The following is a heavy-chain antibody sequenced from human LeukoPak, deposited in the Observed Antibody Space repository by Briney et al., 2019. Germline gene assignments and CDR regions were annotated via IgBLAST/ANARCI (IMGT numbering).Heavy chain of an antibody. CDR3: ARVNTAEFNWFDP. D-gene: IGHD5-18*01. CDR1: GGSISSGGYS. J-gene: IGHJ5*02. V-gene: IGHV4-30-2*01. Sequence: SETLSLTCAVSGGSISSGGYSWSWIRQPPGKGLEWIGYIYHSGSTYYNPSLKSRVTISVDRSKNQFSLKLSSVTAADTAVYYCARVNTAEFNWFDPWDQGTLVTVSS. CDR2: IYHSGST.